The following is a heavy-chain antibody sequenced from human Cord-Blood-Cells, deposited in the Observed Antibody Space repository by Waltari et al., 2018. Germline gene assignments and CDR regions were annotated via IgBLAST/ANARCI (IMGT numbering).Heavy chain of an antibody. Sequence: QVQLVQSGAEVKKPGASVKVSCKASGYTFTSYDINWVRQATGQGLEWMGWMNPNSGNKGYAQKFQGRVTMTRNTSISTAYMELSSLRSEDTAVYYCARAGSSWYYYYYGMDVWGQGTTVTVSS. D-gene: IGHD6-13*01. CDR3: ARAGSSWYYYYYGMDV. CDR1: GYTFTSYD. J-gene: IGHJ6*02. V-gene: IGHV1-8*01. CDR2: MNPNSGNK.